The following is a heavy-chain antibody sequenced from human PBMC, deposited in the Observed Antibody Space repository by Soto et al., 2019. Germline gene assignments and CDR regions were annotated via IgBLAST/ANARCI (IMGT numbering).Heavy chain of an antibody. CDR3: ARVARRCSGGSCYYLWFDP. V-gene: IGHV1-8*01. CDR2: MNPNSGNT. D-gene: IGHD2-15*01. J-gene: IGHJ5*02. CDR1: GYTFTSYD. Sequence: EASVKVSCKASGYTFTSYDINWVRQATGQGLEWMGWMNPNSGNTGYAQKFQGRVTMTRNTSISTAYMELSSLRSEDTAVYYCARVARRCSGGSCYYLWFDPWGQGTLVTSPQ.